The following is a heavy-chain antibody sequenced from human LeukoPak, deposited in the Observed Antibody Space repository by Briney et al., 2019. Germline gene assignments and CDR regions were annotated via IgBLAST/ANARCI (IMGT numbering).Heavy chain of an antibody. CDR3: ARDLLNYGSAYYDVGIFDS. CDR2: ISKDGRKN. CDR1: GFSFSTSG. V-gene: IGHV3-30*04. Sequence: PGRSLRLSCAASGFSFSTSGVHWVRQAPGKGLEWMAVISKDGRKNHYADSVKGRFTISRDNSKSTLFLQMNSLRPEDTAIYYCARDLLNYGSAYYDVGIFDSWGQGTPVTVSS. D-gene: IGHD3-10*01. J-gene: IGHJ4*02.